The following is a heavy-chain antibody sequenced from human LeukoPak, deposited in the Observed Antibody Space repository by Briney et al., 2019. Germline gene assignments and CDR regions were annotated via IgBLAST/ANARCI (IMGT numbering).Heavy chain of an antibody. Sequence: GASVKVSCKASGFTFTSSAVQWVRQARGQRLEWIGWIVVGSGNTNYARKFQERVTITRDMSTSTAYMELSSLRSEDTAVYYCAAEWLYDAFDIWGQGTMVTVSS. J-gene: IGHJ3*02. V-gene: IGHV1-58*01. CDR1: GFTFTSSA. D-gene: IGHD2-15*01. CDR2: IVVGSGNT. CDR3: AAEWLYDAFDI.